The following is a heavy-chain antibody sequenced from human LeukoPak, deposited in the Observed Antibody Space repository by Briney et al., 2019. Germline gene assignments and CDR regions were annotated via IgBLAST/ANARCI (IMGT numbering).Heavy chain of an antibody. CDR3: ARGDLGDGSGSSYYYMDV. V-gene: IGHV3-21*01. J-gene: IGHJ6*03. CDR1: GFTFGDYG. D-gene: IGHD3-10*01. Sequence: GGSLRLSCAASGFTFGDYGMSWVRQAPGKGLEWVSSISSSSSYIYYADSVKGRFTISRDNAKNSLYLQMNSLRAEDTAVYYCARGDLGDGSGSSYYYMDVWGKGTTVTVSS. CDR2: ISSSSSYI.